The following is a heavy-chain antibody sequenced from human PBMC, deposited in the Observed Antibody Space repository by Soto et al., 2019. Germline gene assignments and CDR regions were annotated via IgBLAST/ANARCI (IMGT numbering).Heavy chain of an antibody. V-gene: IGHV3-23*01. J-gene: IGHJ4*02. CDR1: GFTFGNYA. CDR3: ARDQSGVTIVGVPSGFDY. D-gene: IGHD3-3*01. CDR2: ISGSGDST. Sequence: GGSLRLSCAASGFTFGNYAMSWVRQAPGKGLEWVSAISGSGDSTFYADSEKGRFTVSRDNSKNTLFLKMNSLRAEDTAIYYCARDQSGVTIVGVPSGFDYWGQGTLVTVSS.